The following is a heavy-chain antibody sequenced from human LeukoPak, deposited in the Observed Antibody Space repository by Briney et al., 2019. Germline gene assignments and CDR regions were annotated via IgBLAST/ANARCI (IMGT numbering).Heavy chain of an antibody. Sequence: PSQTLSLTCTLSGGSISRGGYYCSWIRQHAGRGVEWNEYIYYIRSTYYNPSLTSHLTMSVGPSKSQFSLKLSSVTAADTAVYYCARQPLGRTVTTFDDAFDIWGQGTMVTVSS. CDR1: GGSISRGGYY. V-gene: IGHV4-31*01. J-gene: IGHJ3*02. D-gene: IGHD4-17*01. CDR2: IYYIRST. CDR3: ARQPLGRTVTTFDDAFDI.